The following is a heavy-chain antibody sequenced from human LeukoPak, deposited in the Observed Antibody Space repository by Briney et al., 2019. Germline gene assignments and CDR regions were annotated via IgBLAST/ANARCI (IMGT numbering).Heavy chain of an antibody. CDR2: INNYGSTT. CDR1: GFTFSSYW. CDR3: ARGPSGYHNT. J-gene: IGHJ4*02. D-gene: IGHD5-12*01. V-gene: IGHV3-74*01. Sequence: GGSLRLSCAASGFTFSSYWMHWVRHAPGKGLVWVSRINNYGSTTNYADSVKGRFTVSRDNAKNTLYLQMNSLRAEDTAVYYCARGPSGYHNTGGQGTLVTVSS.